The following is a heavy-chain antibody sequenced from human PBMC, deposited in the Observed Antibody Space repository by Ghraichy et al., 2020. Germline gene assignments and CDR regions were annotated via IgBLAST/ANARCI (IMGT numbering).Heavy chain of an antibody. CDR1: GDSVSSNSYA. D-gene: IGHD6-19*01. J-gene: IGHJ5*02. CDR2: TYYRSKWYN. Sequence: SQTLSLTCAISGDSVSSNSYAWNWIRLSPSRGLEWLGRTYYRSKWYNDYAVSVKGRITINPDTPKNQFSLELNSVTPEDTAVYYCARDWGSAWPFDPWGQGILVTVSS. V-gene: IGHV6-1*01. CDR3: ARDWGSAWPFDP.